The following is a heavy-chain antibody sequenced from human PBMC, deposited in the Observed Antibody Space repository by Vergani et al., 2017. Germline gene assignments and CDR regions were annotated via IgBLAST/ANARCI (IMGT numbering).Heavy chain of an antibody. V-gene: IGHV4-31*03. CDR2: IYYSGST. Sequence: QVQLQESGPGLVKPSQTLSLTCTVSGGSISSGGYYWSWIRQHPGKGLEWIGYIYYSGSTNYNPSLKSRVTISVDTSKNQFSLKLSSVTAADTAVYYCARLVFQQWLVSLSVWFDPWGQGTLVTVSS. CDR3: ARLVFQQWLVSLSVWFDP. J-gene: IGHJ5*02. D-gene: IGHD6-19*01. CDR1: GGSISSGGYY.